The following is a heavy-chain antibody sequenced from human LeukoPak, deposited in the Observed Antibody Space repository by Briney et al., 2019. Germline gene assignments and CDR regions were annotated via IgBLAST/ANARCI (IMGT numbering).Heavy chain of an antibody. J-gene: IGHJ4*02. Sequence: GGSLRLSCAASGFTFSSYWMSWVRQAPGKGLEWVANIRQDGSEKYYVDSVKGRFTISRDNAKNSLYLQMNSLRAEDTAVYYCAKVRWDNSGWYFLDSWGQGTLVTVSS. CDR1: GFTFSSYW. V-gene: IGHV3-7*01. CDR3: AKVRWDNSGWYFLDS. CDR2: IRQDGSEK. D-gene: IGHD6-19*01.